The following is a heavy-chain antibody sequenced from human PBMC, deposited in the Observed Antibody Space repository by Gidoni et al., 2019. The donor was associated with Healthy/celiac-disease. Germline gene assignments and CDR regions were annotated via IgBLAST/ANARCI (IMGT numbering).Heavy chain of an antibody. CDR1: GGTFSSYA. Sequence: QVQLVQSGAEVKKPGSSVKVSCKASGGTFSSYAISWVRQAPGQGLEWMGRIIPILGIANYAQKFQGRVTITADKSTSTAYMELSSLRSEDTAVYYCARAHIAARPMGGMDVWGQGTTVTVSS. V-gene: IGHV1-69*04. J-gene: IGHJ6*02. CDR2: IIPILGIA. D-gene: IGHD6-6*01. CDR3: ARAHIAARPMGGMDV.